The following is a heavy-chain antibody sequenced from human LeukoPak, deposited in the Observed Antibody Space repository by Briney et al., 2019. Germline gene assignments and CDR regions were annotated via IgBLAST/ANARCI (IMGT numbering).Heavy chain of an antibody. V-gene: IGHV4-4*02. CDR1: GFTFSSYG. CDR3: ARRSWYCSGGSCYYYYYMDV. D-gene: IGHD2-15*01. J-gene: IGHJ6*03. CDR2: IYHSGST. Sequence: PGGSLRLSCAASGFTFSSYGMHWVRQPPGKGLEWIGEIYHSGSTNYNPSLKSRVTISVDKSKNQFSLKLSSVTAADTAVYYCARRSWYCSGGSCYYYYYMDVWGKGTTVTVSS.